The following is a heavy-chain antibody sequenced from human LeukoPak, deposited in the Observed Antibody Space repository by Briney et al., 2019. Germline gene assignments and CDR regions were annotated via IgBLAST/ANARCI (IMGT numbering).Heavy chain of an antibody. CDR1: GFTYSRDS. V-gene: IGHV3-48*01. D-gene: IGHD3-16*02. Sequence: GWALRLNCAASGFTYSRDSMNWLRQAQEKGLEWVSYISSSSSTTYYADSVRGRFTISRDNSKNTLYLHMNSLRAEDTAVYYCAKERAGYTNPYYFDYWGQGTLVTVSS. J-gene: IGHJ4*02. CDR3: AKERAGYTNPYYFDY. CDR2: ISSSSSTT.